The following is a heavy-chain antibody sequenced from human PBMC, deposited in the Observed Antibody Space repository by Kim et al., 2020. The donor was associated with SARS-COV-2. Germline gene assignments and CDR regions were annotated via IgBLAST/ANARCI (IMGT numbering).Heavy chain of an antibody. J-gene: IGHJ4*02. V-gene: IGHV3-33*01. CDR3: ARDVWQSQYDRALDY. D-gene: IGHD2-8*01. Sequence: GGSLRLSCAASGFTFSIYGIHWVRQAPGKGLEWVAVIWNDGSKKYFTDSVKGRFSISRDNSRNTVNLQMNDLRAEDTAVYHCARDVWQSQYDRALDYWGQGTLVTVSS. CDR2: IWNDGSKK. CDR1: GFTFSIYG.